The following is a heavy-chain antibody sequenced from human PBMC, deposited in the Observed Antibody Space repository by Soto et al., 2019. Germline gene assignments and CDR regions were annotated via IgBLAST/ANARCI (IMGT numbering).Heavy chain of an antibody. J-gene: IGHJ4*02. CDR1: GFSLSTSGVG. V-gene: IGHV2-5*02. CDR3: AHKGPEDWPLDY. CDR2: IYWDDSK. D-gene: IGHD3-9*01. Sequence: QITLKESGPTLVRPTQTLTLTCAFSGFSLSTSGVGVGWIRQPPGKALEWLAVIYWDDSKHYSPSLMSRLTITKDTSKKQVVLTMTNMDPMDTGTYYCAHKGPEDWPLDYWGQGTLVTVSS.